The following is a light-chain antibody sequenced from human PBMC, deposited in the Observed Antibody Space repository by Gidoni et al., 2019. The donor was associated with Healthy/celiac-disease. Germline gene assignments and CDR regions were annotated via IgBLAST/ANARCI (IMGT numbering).Light chain of an antibody. CDR2: AAS. CDR1: QGISSY. Sequence: DIPLTQSPSFLSASVGDRVTITCRASQGISSYLAWYQQKPGKAPKLLIYAASTLQSGVPSRFSGSGSGTEFTLTISSLQPEDFATYYCQQLNSYPITFGQXTRLEIK. J-gene: IGKJ5*01. V-gene: IGKV1-9*01. CDR3: QQLNSYPIT.